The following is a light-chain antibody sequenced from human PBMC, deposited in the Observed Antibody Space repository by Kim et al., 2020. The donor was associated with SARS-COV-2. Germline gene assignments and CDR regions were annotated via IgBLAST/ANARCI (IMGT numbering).Light chain of an antibody. Sequence: TPVGDTVPITLRASQGISNYLTSYQQKPETLPNLLIYAASTLQSRPPSRFSGSASGTDFTLTISSLQPEDVATYYCQKYNSAPWTFGQGTKVDIK. CDR1: QGISNY. J-gene: IGKJ1*01. CDR2: AAS. V-gene: IGKV1-27*01. CDR3: QKYNSAPWT.